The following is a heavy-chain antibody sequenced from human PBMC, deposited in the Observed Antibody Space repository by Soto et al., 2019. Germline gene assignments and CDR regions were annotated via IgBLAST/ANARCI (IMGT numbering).Heavy chain of an antibody. D-gene: IGHD5-18*01. CDR2: ISGSGGST. Sequence: GGSLRLSCAASGFTFSSYAMSWVRQAPGKGLEWVSAISGSGGSTYYADSVKGRFTISRDNSKNTLYLQMNSLRAEDTAVYYCAKGLGYSYGYYYYYGMDVWGQGTTVTVSS. CDR3: AKGLGYSYGYYYYYGMDV. J-gene: IGHJ6*02. CDR1: GFTFSSYA. V-gene: IGHV3-23*01.